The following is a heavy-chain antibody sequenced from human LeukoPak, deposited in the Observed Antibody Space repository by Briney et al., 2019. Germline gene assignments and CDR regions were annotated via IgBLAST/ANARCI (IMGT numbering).Heavy chain of an antibody. V-gene: IGHV3-30-3*01. CDR1: GFAFSSYA. J-gene: IGHJ4*02. CDR2: ISHDGSRK. Sequence: PGGSLRLSCAASGFAFSSYAVHWVRQAPGKGLECVAVISHDGSRKYYADFVKGQFTISRDNSKNTLYLHMNSLIPEDMAVYFCAKDWKFYYVSGSFFPDNWGQGTLVTVSS. D-gene: IGHD3-10*01. CDR3: AKDWKFYYVSGSFFPDN.